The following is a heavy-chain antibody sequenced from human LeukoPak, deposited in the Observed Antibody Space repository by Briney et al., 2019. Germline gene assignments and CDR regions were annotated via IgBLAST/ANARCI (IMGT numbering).Heavy chain of an antibody. D-gene: IGHD3-22*01. CDR1: GCSFDDYG. Sequence: GGSLRLSCAASGCSFDDYGLTWVRQAPGKGLEWVSGINWNGDSTDYADSVKGRFTISRDNAKNSLYLQMNSLRAEDTALYYCARDLRVVITGSFDSWGQGTLVTVSS. V-gene: IGHV3-20*04. CDR2: INWNGDST. J-gene: IGHJ4*02. CDR3: ARDLRVVITGSFDS.